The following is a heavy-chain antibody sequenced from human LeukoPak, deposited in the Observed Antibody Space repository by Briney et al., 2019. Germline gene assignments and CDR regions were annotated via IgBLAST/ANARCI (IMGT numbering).Heavy chain of an antibody. CDR3: AKWNGYGDY. CDR1: GFTFSSYA. D-gene: IGHD5-12*01. J-gene: IGHJ4*02. Sequence: QSGGSLRLSCAASGFTFSSYAMSWVRQAPGKGLEWVSAISGSGGSTYYADSVKGRFTVSRDNSKDTVYLQLSSLRAEDSALYYCAKWNGYGDYWGQGTLVTVSS. CDR2: ISGSGGST. V-gene: IGHV3-23*01.